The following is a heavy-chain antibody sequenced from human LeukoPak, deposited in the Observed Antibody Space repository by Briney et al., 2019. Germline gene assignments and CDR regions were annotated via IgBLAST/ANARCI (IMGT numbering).Heavy chain of an antibody. CDR3: ARDQYSSSAVADLFDY. D-gene: IGHD6-19*01. J-gene: IGHJ4*02. V-gene: IGHV1-69*05. CDR1: GGTFSSYA. CDR2: IIPIFGTA. Sequence: GASVKVSCKASGGTFSSYAISWVRQAPGQGLEWMGGIIPIFGTANYAQKLQGRVTMTTDTSTSTAYMELRSLRSDDTAVYYCARDQYSSSAVADLFDYWGQGTLVTVSS.